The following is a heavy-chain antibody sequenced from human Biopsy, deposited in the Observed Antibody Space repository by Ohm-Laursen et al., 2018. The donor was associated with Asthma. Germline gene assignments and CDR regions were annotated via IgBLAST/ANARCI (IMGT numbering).Heavy chain of an antibody. J-gene: IGHJ3*01. CDR1: GDTFIHFA. Sequence: SVKASCKASGDTFIHFAIHLVRQAPGQRLEWMGWINAVVGNTKHTQKFQGRVTITRDTSARTACMDLRSLRSEDPAVYYCAGSYGDVLTGQVKYVLGVWGQGTMVTVSS. D-gene: IGHD3-9*01. CDR3: AGSYGDVLTGQVKYVLGV. CDR2: INAVVGNT. V-gene: IGHV1-3*01.